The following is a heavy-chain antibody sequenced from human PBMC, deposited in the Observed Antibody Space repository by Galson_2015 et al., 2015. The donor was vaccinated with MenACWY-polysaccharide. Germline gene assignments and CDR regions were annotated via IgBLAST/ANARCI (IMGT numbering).Heavy chain of an antibody. CDR3: ARGGRAVSNRNWFDP. CDR1: GGSITSGGYF. D-gene: IGHD3-16*01. Sequence: TLSLTCTVSGGSITSGGYFWSWIRQHPGKGLEWIASTSYDGGTYYNPSLKSRVTISVDTPKNQFSLWLNSVTAADTAVYYCARGGRAVSNRNWFDPWGQGTLVTVSS. CDR2: TSYDGGT. J-gene: IGHJ5*02. V-gene: IGHV4-31*03.